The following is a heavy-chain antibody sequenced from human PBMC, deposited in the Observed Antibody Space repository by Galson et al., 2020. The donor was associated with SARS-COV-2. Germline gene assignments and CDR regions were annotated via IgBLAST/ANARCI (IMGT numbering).Heavy chain of an antibody. J-gene: IGHJ4*02. CDR3: ARDIGYSSSWYGSYFDY. V-gene: IGHV1-18*01. Sequence: ASVKVSCKASGYTFTSYGISWVRQAPGQGLEWMGWISAYNGNTNYAQKLQGRVTMTTDTSTSTAYMELRSLRTDDKAVYYFARDIGYSSSWYGSYFDYWGQGTLVTVSS. CDR1: GYTFTSYG. D-gene: IGHD6-13*01. CDR2: ISAYNGNT.